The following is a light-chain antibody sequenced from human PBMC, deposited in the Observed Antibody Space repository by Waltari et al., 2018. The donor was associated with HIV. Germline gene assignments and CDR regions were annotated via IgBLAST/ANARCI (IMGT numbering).Light chain of an antibody. CDR3: ASWDDSLGGRWV. J-gene: IGLJ3*02. CDR1: RSDIGTNY. Sequence: QSVLTQPPSTSGTPGQTVTISCSGTRSDIGTNYVYWYQQVPGTAPKLLIYRNIQRPSGVPARFSGSKSGTSASLAISGLRSEDEAQYHCASWDDSLGGRWVFGGGTKLTVL. CDR2: RNI. V-gene: IGLV1-47*01.